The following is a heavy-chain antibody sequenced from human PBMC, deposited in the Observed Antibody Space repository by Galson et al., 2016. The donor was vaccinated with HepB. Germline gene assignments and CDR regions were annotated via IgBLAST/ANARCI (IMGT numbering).Heavy chain of an antibody. CDR3: ARGMVGATPWFGP. Sequence: SVKVSCKASGYTLTAYHMHWVRQAPGQGLEWMGWINPNSGGTNYAQNFQDRVTMTRDTSISTAYMELRRLRSDDTAVYYCARGMVGATPWFGPWGQGTLGTVSS. CDR1: GYTLTAYH. J-gene: IGHJ5*02. CDR2: INPNSGGT. V-gene: IGHV1-2*02. D-gene: IGHD1-26*01.